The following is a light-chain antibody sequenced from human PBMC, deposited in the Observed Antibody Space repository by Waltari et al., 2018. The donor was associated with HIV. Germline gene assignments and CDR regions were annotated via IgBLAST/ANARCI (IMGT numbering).Light chain of an antibody. J-gene: IGLJ3*02. Sequence: QSVLTQPPSASGTPGQRVTISCSGGSSNIGRDTVNWYQHLPGTAPKLLIYNNNRLPYGVPDRFSGSKSGTSASLAISGLQSEDEADYYCASWDGSLNGWVFGGGTKLTVL. CDR2: NNN. CDR1: SSNIGRDT. V-gene: IGLV1-44*01. CDR3: ASWDGSLNGWV.